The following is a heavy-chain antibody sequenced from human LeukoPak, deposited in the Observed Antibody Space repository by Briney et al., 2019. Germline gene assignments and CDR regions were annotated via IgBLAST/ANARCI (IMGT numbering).Heavy chain of an antibody. J-gene: IGHJ4*02. D-gene: IGHD6-19*01. V-gene: IGHV3-9*01. Sequence: GRSLRLSCAASGFTFDDYAMHWVRQAPGKGLEWVSGISWNSGSIGYADSVKGRFTISRDNAKNSLYLQMNSLRAEDTALYYCAKDGPVAGTLDYWGQGTLVTVSS. CDR3: AKDGPVAGTLDY. CDR1: GFTFDDYA. CDR2: ISWNSGSI.